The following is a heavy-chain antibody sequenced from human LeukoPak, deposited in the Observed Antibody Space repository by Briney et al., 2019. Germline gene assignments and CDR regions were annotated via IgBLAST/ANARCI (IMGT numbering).Heavy chain of an antibody. CDR1: GYTLTELS. V-gene: IGHV1-24*01. D-gene: IGHD1-26*01. CDR2: FDPEDGET. CDR3: ATVVGDYGSSLDY. Sequence: ASVKVSCKVSGYTLTELSMHWVRQAPGKGLEWMGGFDPEDGETIYAQRFQGRVTMTGDTSTDTAYMELSSLRSEDTAVYYCATVVGDYGSSLDYWGQGTLVTVSS. J-gene: IGHJ4*02.